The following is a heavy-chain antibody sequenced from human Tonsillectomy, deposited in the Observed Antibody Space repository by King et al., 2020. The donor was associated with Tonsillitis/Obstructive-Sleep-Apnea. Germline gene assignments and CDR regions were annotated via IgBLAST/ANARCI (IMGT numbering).Heavy chain of an antibody. CDR1: GFSLTTSGVG. Sequence: TLKESGPTLVKPTQTLTLTCTFSGFSLTTSGVGVGWIRQPPGQALEWLALIYWGDDKRYSPSLKSRLTITRDTSKNQVVLTMTNMDPVDTATYYCAHRTNIAAGGTGAFDIWGQGTMVTVSS. CDR3: AHRTNIAAGGTGAFDI. V-gene: IGHV2-5*02. J-gene: IGHJ3*02. CDR2: IYWGDDK. D-gene: IGHD6-13*01.